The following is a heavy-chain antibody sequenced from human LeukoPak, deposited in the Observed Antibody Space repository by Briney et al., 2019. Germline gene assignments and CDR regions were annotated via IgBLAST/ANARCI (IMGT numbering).Heavy chain of an antibody. CDR2: IYTSGST. CDR1: GGSVTSGSYY. V-gene: IGHV4-61*02. D-gene: IGHD3-3*01. CDR3: ARAYDFWSGPAKSYYYYYMDV. Sequence: SETLSLTCAVSGGSVTSGSYYWSWIRQPAGKGLEWIGRIYTSGSTNYNPPLKSRVTMSVDTSKNQFSLKLSSVTAADTAVYYCARAYDFWSGPAKSYYYYYMDVWGKGTTVTVSS. J-gene: IGHJ6*03.